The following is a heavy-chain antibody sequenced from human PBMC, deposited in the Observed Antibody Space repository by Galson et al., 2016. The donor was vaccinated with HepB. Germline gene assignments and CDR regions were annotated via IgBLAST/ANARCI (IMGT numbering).Heavy chain of an antibody. CDR1: GFSLSSNEVG. CDR3: VHRRSRTYYFDY. J-gene: IGHJ4*02. V-gene: IGHV2-5*02. Sequence: PALVKPTQTLTLTCTVSGFSLSSNEVGVGWIRQPPGKALEWLALIYWDDDKRYSPSLKNRLTITKDTSKNQVVLTMTNVDPVDTATYYCVHRRSRTYYFDYWGQGTLVTVSS. CDR2: IYWDDDK.